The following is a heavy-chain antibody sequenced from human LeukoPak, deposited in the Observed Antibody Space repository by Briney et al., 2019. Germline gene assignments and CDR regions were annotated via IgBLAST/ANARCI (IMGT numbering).Heavy chain of an antibody. CDR3: ARAKLTAMVYFDY. CDR2: IYHSGST. V-gene: IGHV4-30-2*01. Sequence: SETLSLTCTVSGGSISSGGYYWSWIRQPPGKGLEWIGYIYHSGSTYYNPSLKSRVTISVDGSKNQFSLKLSSVTAADTAVYYCARAKLTAMVYFDYWGQGTLVTVSS. D-gene: IGHD5-18*01. J-gene: IGHJ4*02. CDR1: GGSISSGGYY.